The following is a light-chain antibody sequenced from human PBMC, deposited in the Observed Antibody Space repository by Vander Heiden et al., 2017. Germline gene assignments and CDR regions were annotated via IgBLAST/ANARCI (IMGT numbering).Light chain of an antibody. CDR1: QDIRND. CDR3: LQEYSYPFT. CDR2: AAA. Sequence: ALQMAQSPSSLSASVGDRVTITCRASQDIRNDLGWYQQKPGKAPKVLIYAAASLQSEVPSRFSGSGSGTEFTLTISSLQPEDFATYDCLQEYSYPFTFGQGTKLEIK. V-gene: IGKV1-6*01. J-gene: IGKJ2*01.